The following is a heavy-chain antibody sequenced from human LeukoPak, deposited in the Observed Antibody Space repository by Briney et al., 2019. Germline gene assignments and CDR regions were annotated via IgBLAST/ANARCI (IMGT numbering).Heavy chain of an antibody. CDR3: ASGPKRWLQPYYFDY. D-gene: IGHD5-24*01. J-gene: IGHJ4*02. Sequence: GGSLRLSCAASGFTFSSYAMHWVRQAPGKGLEWVAVISYDGSNKYYADSVKGRFTISRDNSKNTLYLQMNSLRAEDTAVYYCASGPKRWLQPYYFDYWGQGTLVTVSS. CDR2: ISYDGSNK. V-gene: IGHV3-30*04. CDR1: GFTFSSYA.